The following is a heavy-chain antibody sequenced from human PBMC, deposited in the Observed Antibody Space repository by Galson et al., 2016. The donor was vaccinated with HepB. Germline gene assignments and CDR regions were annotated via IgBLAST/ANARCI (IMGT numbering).Heavy chain of an antibody. CDR3: AREGADSIGWYMIGDN. Sequence: SVKVSCKASGYSFTSHPLSWVRQAPGQGLEWMGWISTYNGDTHYAHKLQGRVTMTTDTSPSTAYMALRSLRSDDTAVYYCAREGADSIGWYMIGDNWGQGTLVTVSS. CDR1: GYSFTSHP. J-gene: IGHJ4*02. D-gene: IGHD6-19*01. V-gene: IGHV1-18*01. CDR2: ISTYNGDT.